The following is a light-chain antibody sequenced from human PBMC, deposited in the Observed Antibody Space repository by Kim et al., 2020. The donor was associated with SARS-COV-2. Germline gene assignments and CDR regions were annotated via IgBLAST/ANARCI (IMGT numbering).Light chain of an antibody. Sequence: LSPGERATLSCRASQSVSNNSLVWYQQKPGQAPRLLIYGASSRATGIPDRFSGSGSGTDFTLTISRLEPEDFAVYYCQQYDTSPRFGQGTKVDIK. CDR1: QSVSNNS. CDR3: QQYDTSPR. CDR2: GAS. J-gene: IGKJ1*01. V-gene: IGKV3-20*01.